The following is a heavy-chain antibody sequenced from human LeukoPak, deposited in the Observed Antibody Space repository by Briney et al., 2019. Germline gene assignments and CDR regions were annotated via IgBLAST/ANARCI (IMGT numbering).Heavy chain of an antibody. CDR3: ARGEPSVTYGVFDY. D-gene: IGHD4-17*01. Sequence: GGSLRLSCAASGFTVSSNYMNWVRQAPGKGLEWLSVIYSDGSTYYVDSVKGRFTISRSNSNNTLYLQMNSLRAEDSAVYYCARGEPSVTYGVFDYWGQGTLVTVSS. CDR2: IYSDGST. CDR1: GFTVSSNY. J-gene: IGHJ4*02. V-gene: IGHV3-53*04.